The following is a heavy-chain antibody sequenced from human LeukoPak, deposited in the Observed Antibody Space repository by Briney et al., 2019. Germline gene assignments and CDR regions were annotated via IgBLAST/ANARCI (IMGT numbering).Heavy chain of an antibody. CDR1: VFTFSNYS. CDR2: ITFSGGNT. Sequence: PGASLRLSCAASVFTFSNYSMSCVRQAPGKGLEWVSAITFSGGNTYYADSVKGRFTISRDNSKNTVFLQMNSLRAEDTAVYCCAKWGDYDVLTGYYVSDYWGEGTLVTVSS. V-gene: IGHV3-23*01. D-gene: IGHD3-9*01. CDR3: AKWGDYDVLTGYYVSDY. J-gene: IGHJ4*02.